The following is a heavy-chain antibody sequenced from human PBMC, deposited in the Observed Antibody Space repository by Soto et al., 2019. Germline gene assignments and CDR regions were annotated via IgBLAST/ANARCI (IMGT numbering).Heavy chain of an antibody. Sequence: ASVKGSCKVSGYTLTELSMDWVRPAPGKGLEGMGGFDPEDGETIYAQKFQGRVTMTEDTSTDTAYMELSSLRSEDTAVYYCATGGSPPTYYYDSSGYIGWGQGNLVTVS. CDR2: FDPEDGET. CDR3: ATGGSPPTYYYDSSGYIG. V-gene: IGHV1-24*01. J-gene: IGHJ4*02. D-gene: IGHD3-22*01. CDR1: GYTLTELS.